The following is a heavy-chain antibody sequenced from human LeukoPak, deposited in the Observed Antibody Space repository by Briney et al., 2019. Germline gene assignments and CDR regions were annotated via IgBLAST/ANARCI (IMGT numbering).Heavy chain of an antibody. V-gene: IGHV3-23*01. Sequence: GGSLRLSCAASGFTFSSYTMTWVRQAPGKGLEWVSPISGSGDSTYYADSVKGRFTISRDNSKNSLYLQMNSLRAEDTAVYYCARAGGPVTPYYFDYWGQGTLVTVSS. CDR2: ISGSGDST. J-gene: IGHJ4*02. CDR1: GFTFSSYT. CDR3: ARAGGPVTPYYFDY. D-gene: IGHD4-17*01.